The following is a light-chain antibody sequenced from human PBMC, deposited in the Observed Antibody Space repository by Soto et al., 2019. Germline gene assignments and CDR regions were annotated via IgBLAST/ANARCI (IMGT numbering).Light chain of an antibody. V-gene: IGLV2-14*03. CDR3: NSYAGGYYL. J-gene: IGLJ1*01. Sequence: QSVLTQPASVSGSPGQSITISCTGTSSDVGNYNYVSWYQQHPGKAPKLMIFGVSNRPSGVSDRFSGSKSGNTASLTISGLQSEDEADYHCNSYAGGYYLFGTGTKVTVL. CDR2: GVS. CDR1: SSDVGNYNY.